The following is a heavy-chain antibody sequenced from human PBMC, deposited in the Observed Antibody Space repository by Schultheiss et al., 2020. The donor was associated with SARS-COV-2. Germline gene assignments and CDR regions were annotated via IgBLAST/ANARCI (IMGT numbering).Heavy chain of an antibody. Sequence: SETLSLTCTVSGGSMNSYYWSWIRQPPGKGLEWIGYIYYSGSTNYNPSLKSRVTISVDTSKNQFSLKLSSVTAADTAVYYCARVGYSYGLDYYYYGMDVWGQGTTVTVSS. J-gene: IGHJ6*02. CDR2: IYYSGST. CDR3: ARVGYSYGLDYYYYGMDV. CDR1: GGSMNSYY. D-gene: IGHD5-18*01. V-gene: IGHV4-59*01.